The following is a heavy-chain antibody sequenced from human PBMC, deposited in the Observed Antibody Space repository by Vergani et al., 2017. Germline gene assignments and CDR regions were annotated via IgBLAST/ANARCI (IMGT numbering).Heavy chain of an antibody. CDR3: ARDAEAADHYYDY. Sequence: QVQLVQSGAEVKKPGASVKVSCKASGYTFTSYYMHWVRQAPGQGLEWMGKIKPSGGSTSYAQKFPGRVTMTRDTSTSTVYMELSSLRSEDTAVYYCARDAEAADHYYDYWGQGTLVTVSS. V-gene: IGHV1-46*01. J-gene: IGHJ4*02. CDR2: IKPSGGST. D-gene: IGHD6-13*01. CDR1: GYTFTSYY.